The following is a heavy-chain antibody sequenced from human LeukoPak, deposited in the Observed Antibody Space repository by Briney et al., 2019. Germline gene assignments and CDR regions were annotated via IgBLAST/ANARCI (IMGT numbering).Heavy chain of an antibody. J-gene: IGHJ5*02. CDR1: GFTFSSYA. Sequence: PGGSLRLSCAASGFTFSSYAMSWVRQAPGKGLEWVANIKQDGSEKYSVDSVKGRFTISRDNAKNLLYLQMNSLTVEDTAVYYCARAYDFWMWNFGHWGQGTLVTVSS. D-gene: IGHD3-3*01. CDR3: ARAYDFWMWNFGH. V-gene: IGHV3-7*05. CDR2: IKQDGSEK.